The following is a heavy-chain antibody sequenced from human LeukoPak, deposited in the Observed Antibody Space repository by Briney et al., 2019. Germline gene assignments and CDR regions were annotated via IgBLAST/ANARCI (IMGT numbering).Heavy chain of an antibody. V-gene: IGHV4-4*07. CDR3: AGGYGSGTYSA. J-gene: IGHJ5*02. CDR2: TSTTVGT. D-gene: IGHD3-10*01. Sequence: SETLSLTCTVSGASISSYYWSWIRQPAGKGLEWLGRTSTTVGTYYSPSLKSRVTMSIDTSKNQFSLRLTSVTAGDTAVCFCAGGYGSGTYSAWGQGTLVTVSS. CDR1: GASISSYY.